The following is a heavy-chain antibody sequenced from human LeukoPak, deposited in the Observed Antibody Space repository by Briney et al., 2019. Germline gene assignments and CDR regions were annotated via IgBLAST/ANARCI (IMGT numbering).Heavy chain of an antibody. J-gene: IGHJ3*01. CDR1: GYTFSSYY. D-gene: IGHD2-2*02. V-gene: IGHV1-46*01. Sequence: ASVKVSCKASGYTFSSYYIHWVRQAPGQGLEWMGIINPSDGSTSSAQKFQGRVTMTRDTSTSTVYMELSSLRSEDTAVYYCAKERSLGYCSGTSCHIAWGQGTMFTVSS. CDR3: AKERSLGYCSGTSCHIA. CDR2: INPSDGST.